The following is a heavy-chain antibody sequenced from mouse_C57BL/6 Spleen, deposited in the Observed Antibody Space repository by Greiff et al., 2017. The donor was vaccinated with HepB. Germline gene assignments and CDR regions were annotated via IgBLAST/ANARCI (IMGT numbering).Heavy chain of an antibody. CDR3: ARSGGPGYFDV. CDR2: IDPSDSYT. V-gene: IGHV1-69*01. CDR1: GYTFTSYW. D-gene: IGHD3-1*01. J-gene: IGHJ1*03. Sequence: QVQLQQSGAELVMPGASVKLSCKASGYTFTSYWMHWVKQRPGQGLEWIGEIDPSDSYTNYNQKFKGKSTLTVDKSSSTAYMQLSSLTSEDSAVYYCARSGGPGYFDVWGTGTTVTVSS.